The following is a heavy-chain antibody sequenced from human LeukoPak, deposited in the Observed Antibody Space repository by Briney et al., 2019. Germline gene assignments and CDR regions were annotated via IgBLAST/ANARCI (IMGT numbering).Heavy chain of an antibody. CDR3: ARFYDTSGYLDC. Sequence: GGSLRLSCAASGFSFRSCWMHWVRQAPGKELVLVSRINGDGSTTYYADSVKGRFTISGDNSKNMLFLQMNSLRAEDTAVYYCARFYDTSGYLDCWGQGTLVTVSS. V-gene: IGHV3-74*01. CDR1: GFSFRSCW. CDR2: INGDGSTT. D-gene: IGHD3-22*01. J-gene: IGHJ4*02.